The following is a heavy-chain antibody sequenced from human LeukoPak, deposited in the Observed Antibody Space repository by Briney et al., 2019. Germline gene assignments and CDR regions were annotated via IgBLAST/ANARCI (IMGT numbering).Heavy chain of an antibody. CDR1: GYTFTGYY. CDR3: GSTYGTTDFGVVIPFDY. Sequence: ASVKVSCKAPGYTFTGYYMHWVRQAPGQGLEWMGWINPNSGGTNYAQKFQGWVTMTRDTSISTAYMELSRLRSDDTAVYYCGSTYGTTDFGVVIPFDYWGQGTLVTVSS. V-gene: IGHV1-2*04. J-gene: IGHJ4*02. CDR2: INPNSGGT. D-gene: IGHD3-3*01.